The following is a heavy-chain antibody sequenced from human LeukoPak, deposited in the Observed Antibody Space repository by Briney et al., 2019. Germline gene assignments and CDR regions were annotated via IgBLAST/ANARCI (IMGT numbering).Heavy chain of an antibody. CDR1: GGSISSYY. J-gene: IGHJ3*02. Sequence: SETPSLTCTVSGGSISSYYWSWIRQPAGKGLEWIGRIYTSGSTNYNPSLKSRVTMSVDTSKNQFSLKLSSVTAADTAVYYCARVGAHHYYDSTDDAFDIWGQGTMVTVSS. CDR2: IYTSGST. V-gene: IGHV4-4*07. D-gene: IGHD3-22*01. CDR3: ARVGAHHYYDSTDDAFDI.